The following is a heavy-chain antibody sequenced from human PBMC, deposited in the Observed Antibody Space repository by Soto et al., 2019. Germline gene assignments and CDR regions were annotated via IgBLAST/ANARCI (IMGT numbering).Heavy chain of an antibody. Sequence: ASVKVSCKASGDTFNFYSINWVRQAPGLGLEWMGRVNPIDSMTNYAQKFQGRVTMTTDTPTRTIYMELRSLRSEDTAVYYCARDLQFYSDSSGYRDVFDIWGQGTMVTVSS. V-gene: IGHV1-18*01. J-gene: IGHJ3*02. CDR2: VNPIDSMT. CDR3: ARDLQFYSDSSGYRDVFDI. D-gene: IGHD3-22*01. CDR1: GDTFNFYS.